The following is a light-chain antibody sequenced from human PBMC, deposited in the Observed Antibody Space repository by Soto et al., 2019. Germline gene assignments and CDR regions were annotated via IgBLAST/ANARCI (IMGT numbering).Light chain of an antibody. J-gene: IGKJ1*01. Sequence: DIQLTQAPSSLSASLGDRVTITCRSSHTINNFLNWYQHKPGTAPKLLIFAASTLHSGVPSRFSGGGSGTEFTLTINSLQPEDFATYYCQQSKTTPPWTFGQGTKVDI. CDR2: AAS. CDR3: QQSKTTPPWT. V-gene: IGKV1-39*01. CDR1: HTINNF.